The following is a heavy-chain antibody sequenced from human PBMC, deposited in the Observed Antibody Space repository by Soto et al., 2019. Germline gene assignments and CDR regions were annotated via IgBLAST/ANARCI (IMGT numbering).Heavy chain of an antibody. CDR2: IYYSGST. V-gene: IGHV4-59*01. CDR1: GGSISSYY. Sequence: KTSETLSLTCTVSGGSISSYYWSWIRQPPGKGLEWIGYIYYSGSTYYNPSLKSRVTISVDTSKNQFSLKLSSVTAADTAVYYCAGWTLTTSGVDVWGQGTTVTVSS. J-gene: IGHJ6*02. CDR3: AGWTLTTSGVDV. D-gene: IGHD4-4*01.